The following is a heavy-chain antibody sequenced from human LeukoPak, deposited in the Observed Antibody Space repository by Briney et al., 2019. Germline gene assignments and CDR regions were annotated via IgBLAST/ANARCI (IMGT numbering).Heavy chain of an antibody. D-gene: IGHD3-10*01. CDR1: GYTFTTYD. V-gene: IGHV1-8*01. Sequence: GASVKVSCKASGYTFTTYDINWVRQATGQGLEWIGWMNPNSANTGYAQKFQGRVTLTRNTSMNTAYMELSSLKSEDTAVYYCARGGGFVRGAYDYWGQGTLVTVSS. CDR3: ARGGGFVRGAYDY. CDR2: MNPNSANT. J-gene: IGHJ4*02.